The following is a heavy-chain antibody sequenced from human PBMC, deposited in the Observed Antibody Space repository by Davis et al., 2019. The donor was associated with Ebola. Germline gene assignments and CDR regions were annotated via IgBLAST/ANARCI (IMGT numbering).Heavy chain of an antibody. Sequence: GESLKISCAASGFIFSNYDMSWVRQVPGKGLEWVSTVSGSGGSTHYSDSVRGRFSISRDNAQNSVYLQMNSLRDEDTAVYYCTRPGRRDSPGYWGQGTLVTVSS. V-gene: IGHV3-23*01. J-gene: IGHJ4*02. CDR1: GFIFSNYD. CDR2: VSGSGGST. CDR3: TRPGRRDSPGY. D-gene: IGHD5-24*01.